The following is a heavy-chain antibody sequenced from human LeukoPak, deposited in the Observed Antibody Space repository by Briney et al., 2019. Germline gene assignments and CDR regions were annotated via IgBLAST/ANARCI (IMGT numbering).Heavy chain of an antibody. CDR1: GYTFTGYY. V-gene: IGHV1-2*02. J-gene: IGHJ4*02. D-gene: IGHD5-24*01. Sequence: ASVKVSCKASGYTFTGYYMHWVRQAPGQGLEWMGWINPNSGGTNYAQKFQGRVTMTRDTSISTAYMELSRLRSDDTAVYYCARALQRRDGYNGGVYWGQGTLVTVSS. CDR3: ARALQRRDGYNGGVY. CDR2: INPNSGGT.